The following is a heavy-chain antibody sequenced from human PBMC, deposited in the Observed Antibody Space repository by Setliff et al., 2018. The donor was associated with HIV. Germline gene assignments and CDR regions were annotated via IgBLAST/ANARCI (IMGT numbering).Heavy chain of an antibody. CDR3: ASGLFYDY. D-gene: IGHD2-21*01. CDR1: AFTMSSYY. Sequence: SETLSLTCSVSAFTMSSYYWNFFRQPPGGGLEWIGFIYYTGSTKYNPSLKSRVTISVDTSKTQFSLRLGSVTAADTAVYYCASGLFYDYWGQGALVTVSS. V-gene: IGHV4-59*08. CDR2: IYYTGST. J-gene: IGHJ4*02.